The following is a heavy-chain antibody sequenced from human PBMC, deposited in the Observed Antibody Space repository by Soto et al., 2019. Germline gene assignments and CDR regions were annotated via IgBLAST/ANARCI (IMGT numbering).Heavy chain of an antibody. V-gene: IGHV4-39*01. D-gene: IGHD5-12*01. CDR2: IYYRGNA. J-gene: IGHJ4*02. CDR3: ARLEGLATISYYFSF. CDR1: DDSSNRDKYY. Sequence: PSETLSLTCSVSDDSSNRDKYYWGWIRQPPGKGLEWIGSIYYRGNAYYNPSLQTRVTISLDKSKSQFSLKLNSVTAADSAVYFCARLEGLATISYYFSFRARGALVTVS.